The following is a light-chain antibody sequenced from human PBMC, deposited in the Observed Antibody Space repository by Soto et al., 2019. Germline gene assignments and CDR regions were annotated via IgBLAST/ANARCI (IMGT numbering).Light chain of an antibody. CDR1: SSNIGADND. J-gene: IGLJ2*01. V-gene: IGLV1-40*01. CDR2: GNS. Sequence: QSVLTQPPSVSGAPGQRVTISCTGSSSNIGADNDVHWYQQLPGTVPKLLIYGNSNRPSGVPDRFSGSKSGTSASLAITGLQAEDEADYYCQSYDSSLSGSVFGGGTKLTVL. CDR3: QSYDSSLSGSV.